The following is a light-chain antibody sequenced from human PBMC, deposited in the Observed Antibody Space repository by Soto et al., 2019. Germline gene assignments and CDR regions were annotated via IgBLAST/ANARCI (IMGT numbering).Light chain of an antibody. CDR2: GAS. CDR1: QSVSSN. CDR3: QQYSKWWT. Sequence: EIVMTQSPATLSVSPGERATLSCRASQSVSSNLAWYQQKPAQAPRLLIYGASTRATGIPARFSGSGSGTEFTLTISSLQSEDFAVYYCQQYSKWWTFGQGTKVEIK. J-gene: IGKJ1*01. V-gene: IGKV3-15*01.